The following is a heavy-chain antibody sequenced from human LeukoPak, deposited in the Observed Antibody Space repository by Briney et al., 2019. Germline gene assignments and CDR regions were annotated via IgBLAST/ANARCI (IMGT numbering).Heavy chain of an antibody. J-gene: IGHJ6*03. V-gene: IGHV4-34*01. CDR3: ARLGTMVRGRYYYYMDA. CDR2: INHNGST. Sequence: SETLSLTCAVYGGPFSGYYWSWIRQPPGKGLEWIGEINHNGSTNYNPSLKSRVTISVDTSKNQFSMKLSYVTAADTAVYYCARLGTMVRGRYYYYMDAWGKGNTVTISS. CDR1: GGPFSGYY. D-gene: IGHD3-10*01.